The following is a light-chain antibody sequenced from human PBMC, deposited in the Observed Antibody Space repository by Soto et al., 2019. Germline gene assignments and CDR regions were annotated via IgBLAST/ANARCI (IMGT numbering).Light chain of an antibody. J-gene: IGKJ4*01. CDR3: QNYNNWHGT. Sequence: EIVMTQSPATLSVSRGERATLSCRANQAISSNLAWYQQKPGQAPRLLIYGASTRATGIPDRFSGSGSGTEFTLTISSLQSEDFAVYYCQNYNNWHGTFGGGTKVEIK. CDR1: QAISSN. V-gene: IGKV3-15*01. CDR2: GAS.